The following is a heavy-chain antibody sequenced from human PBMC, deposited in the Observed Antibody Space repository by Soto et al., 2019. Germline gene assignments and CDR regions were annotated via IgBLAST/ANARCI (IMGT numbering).Heavy chain of an antibody. CDR3: TVRGVIPAFLRYYYYGMDV. V-gene: IGHV3-23*01. Sequence: PGGSLRLSCAASGFTFSSYAMSWVRQAPGKGLEWVSAISGSGGSTYYADSVKGRFTISRDNSKNTLYLQMNSLRAEDTAVYYCTVRGVIPAFLRYYYYGMDVWGQGTTVTVSS. J-gene: IGHJ6*02. CDR2: ISGSGGST. D-gene: IGHD3-10*01. CDR1: GFTFSSYA.